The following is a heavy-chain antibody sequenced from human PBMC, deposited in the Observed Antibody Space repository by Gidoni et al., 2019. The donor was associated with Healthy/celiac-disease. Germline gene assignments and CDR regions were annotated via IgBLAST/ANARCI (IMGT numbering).Heavy chain of an antibody. Sequence: EVQLLASGGGLVQPGGSLRLSCASSGFTFSSYAMSWVRQAPGKGLEWVSGISGSGGSTYYADSVKGRFTISRDNAKNTLYLQMNSLRAEDTAVYYCAKADTMVRGVKANDAFDIWGQGTMVTVSS. CDR1: GFTFSSYA. CDR3: AKADTMVRGVKANDAFDI. J-gene: IGHJ3*02. D-gene: IGHD3-10*01. V-gene: IGHV3-23*01. CDR2: ISGSGGST.